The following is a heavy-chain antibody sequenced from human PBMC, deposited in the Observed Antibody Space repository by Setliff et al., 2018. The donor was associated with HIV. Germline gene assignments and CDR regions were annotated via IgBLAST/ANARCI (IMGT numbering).Heavy chain of an antibody. V-gene: IGHV3-15*01. CDR1: GFTFSSYW. CDR2: IQRNADGGTT. D-gene: IGHD3-10*01. CDR3: VGAFLGF. J-gene: IGHJ4*02. Sequence: GGSLRLSCAASGFTFSSYWIIWVRQAPGKGLEWIGHIQRNADGGTTLYGAPVKGRFTITRDDLRSTLFLQMNALETEDTAMYYCVGAFLGFWGQGTLVTVSS.